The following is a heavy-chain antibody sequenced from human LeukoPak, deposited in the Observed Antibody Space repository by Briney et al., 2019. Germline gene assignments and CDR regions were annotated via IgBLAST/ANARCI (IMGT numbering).Heavy chain of an antibody. V-gene: IGHV4-34*01. J-gene: IGHJ4*02. Sequence: SETLSLTCAVYGGSFSGYYLSWIRQPPGKGLEWIGEINHSGSTNYNPSLKSRVTISVDTSKNQFSLKLSSVTAADTAVYYCARGNDWELNCLDYWGQGTLVTVSS. CDR1: GGSFSGYY. CDR3: ARGNDWELNCLDY. D-gene: IGHD1-26*01. CDR2: INHSGST.